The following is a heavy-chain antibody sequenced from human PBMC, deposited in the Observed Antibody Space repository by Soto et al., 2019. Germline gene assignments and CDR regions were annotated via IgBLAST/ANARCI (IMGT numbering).Heavy chain of an antibody. J-gene: IGHJ4*02. V-gene: IGHV4-31*03. D-gene: IGHD5-18*01. CDR1: GDSISSAAYY. CDR2: ISHSGST. Sequence: PSETLSLTCTVSGDSISSAAYYWSWIRQHPGKGLEWIGYISHSGSTYYTPSLKSRVIISADTSKNQFSLNLTSVTAADTAVYYCAREYTYGSNFFDCWGQGALVTVSS. CDR3: AREYTYGSNFFDC.